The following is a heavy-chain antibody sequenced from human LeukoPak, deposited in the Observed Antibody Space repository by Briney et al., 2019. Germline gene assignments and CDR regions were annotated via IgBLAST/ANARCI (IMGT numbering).Heavy chain of an antibody. CDR3: ARLSFGSSAVQPHYFDY. D-gene: IGHD6-6*01. Sequence: GESLKISCKGSGYSFTSYWIGWVRQMPGKGLEWMGIIYPGDSDTRYSPSFQGQVTISADKSISTAYLQWSSLKASDTAMYYCARLSFGSSAVQPHYFDYWGQGTLVTVSS. J-gene: IGHJ4*02. CDR1: GYSFTSYW. CDR2: IYPGDSDT. V-gene: IGHV5-51*01.